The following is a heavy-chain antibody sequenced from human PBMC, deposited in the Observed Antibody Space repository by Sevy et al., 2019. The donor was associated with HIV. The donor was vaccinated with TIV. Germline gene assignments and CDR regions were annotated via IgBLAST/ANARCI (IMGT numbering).Heavy chain of an antibody. CDR2: ISYDGSNK. V-gene: IGHV3-30-3*01. CDR1: GFTFSSYA. Sequence: GGSLRLSCAASGFTFSSYAMHWVRQAPGKGLEWVAVISYDGSNKYDADSVKGRFTISRDNSKNTLYLQMNSLRAEDTAVYYCARDQYYDSSGSPYFDYGGQGTLVIVSS. J-gene: IGHJ4*02. CDR3: ARDQYYDSSGSPYFDY. D-gene: IGHD3-22*01.